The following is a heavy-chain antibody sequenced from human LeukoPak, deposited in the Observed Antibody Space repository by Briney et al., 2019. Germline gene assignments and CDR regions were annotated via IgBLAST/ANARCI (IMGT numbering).Heavy chain of an antibody. CDR2: ISYDGSNI. J-gene: IGHJ4*02. D-gene: IGHD6-13*01. Sequence: GGSLRLSCVASGFTFSLYAMHWVRQAPGKGLEWVALISYDGSNIYYTDSVKGRFTISRDNSNNTLYLQMNSLRGDDTAVYYCARDWWALAGAGGRNYFDFWGQGTLVTVSS. V-gene: IGHV3-30-3*01. CDR1: GFTFSLYA. CDR3: ARDWWALAGAGGRNYFDF.